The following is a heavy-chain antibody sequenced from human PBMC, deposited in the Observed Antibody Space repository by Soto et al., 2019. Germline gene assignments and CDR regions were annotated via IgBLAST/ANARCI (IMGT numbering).Heavy chain of an antibody. D-gene: IGHD3-10*01. Sequence: SETLSLTCGVYGGSFRNYYWIWVRQPPGKGLEWIGEVNHSGEATYNPSLQSRVTISLDTSNNHFSLKMTSLTAADTALYLCTRAERFPRSWFDPWGQGTQVTVSS. CDR3: TRAERFPRSWFDP. V-gene: IGHV4-34*01. J-gene: IGHJ5*02. CDR1: GGSFRNYY. CDR2: VNHSGEA.